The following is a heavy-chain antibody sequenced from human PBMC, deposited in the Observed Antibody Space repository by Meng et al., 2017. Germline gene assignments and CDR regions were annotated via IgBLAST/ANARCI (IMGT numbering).Heavy chain of an antibody. V-gene: IGHV4-34*01. J-gene: IGHJ4*02. D-gene: IGHD6-13*01. CDR3: ARRRRFIAAERSTEIDY. CDR2: INHSEST. Sequence: GSLRLSCAVYGGSFSGYYWSWIRQAPGKGLEWIGEINHSESTNYDPSLKSRVTISVDTSKNQFSLKLSSVTAADTAVYYCARRRRFIAAERSTEIDYWGQGTLVTVSS. CDR1: GGSFSGYY.